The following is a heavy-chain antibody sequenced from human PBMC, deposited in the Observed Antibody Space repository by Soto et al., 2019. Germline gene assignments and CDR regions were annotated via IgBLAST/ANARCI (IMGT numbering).Heavy chain of an antibody. J-gene: IGHJ4*02. V-gene: IGHV3-74*01. D-gene: IGHD3-22*01. CDR3: TRGALYYYDSSDD. CDR1: GFTFSRYW. CDR2: INIDGSTT. Sequence: VQLVESGGGLVQPGGSLRLSCAASGFTFSRYWMHWVRQPPGKGLVWVSRINIDGSTTTYADSVKGRFTISRDNAKNTVYLQMNSLRVEDTAVYYCTRGALYYYDSSDDWGQGTLVTVSS.